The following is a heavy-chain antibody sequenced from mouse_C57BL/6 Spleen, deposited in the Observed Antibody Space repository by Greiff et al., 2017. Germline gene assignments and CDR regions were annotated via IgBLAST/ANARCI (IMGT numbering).Heavy chain of an antibody. CDR3: ARDGYYGSSLDY. V-gene: IGHV1-85*01. CDR1: GYTFTSYD. Sequence: QVQLQQSGPELVKPGASVKLSCKASGYTFTSYDLNWVKQRPGQGLEWIGWLYPRDGSTKYNEKFKGKATLRVDTSSSTAYMELHSLTSEDSAVYFCARDGYYGSSLDYGGQGTTLTVSS. CDR2: LYPRDGST. D-gene: IGHD1-1*01. J-gene: IGHJ2*01.